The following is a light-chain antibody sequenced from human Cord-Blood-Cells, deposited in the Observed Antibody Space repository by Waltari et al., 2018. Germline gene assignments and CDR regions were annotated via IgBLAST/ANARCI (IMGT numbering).Light chain of an antibody. Sequence: DIVMTHSPDTISVPPGERDTLPCRASQSVSSNLAWYQQKPGQAPRLLIYGASTRATGIPARFSGSGSGTEFTLTISSLQSEDFAVYYCQQYNNWPPYTFGQGTKLEIK. CDR3: QQYNNWPPYT. J-gene: IGKJ2*01. CDR1: QSVSSN. CDR2: GAS. V-gene: IGKV3-15*01.